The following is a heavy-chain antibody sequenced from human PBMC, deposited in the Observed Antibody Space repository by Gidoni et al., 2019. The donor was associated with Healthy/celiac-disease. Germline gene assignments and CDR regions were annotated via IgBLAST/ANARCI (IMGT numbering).Heavy chain of an antibody. CDR1: GFTFSSYA. J-gene: IGHJ4*02. V-gene: IGHV3-23*01. D-gene: IGHD3-3*01. Sequence: EVQLLESGGGLVQPGGSLRLSCAASGFTFSSYAMRWVRQAPGKGLEWVSAISGSGGSTYYADSVKGRFTISRDNSKNTLYLQMNSLRAEDTAVYYCAKAIPVELYDFWSGYYHSYFDYWGQGTLVTVSS. CDR2: ISGSGGST. CDR3: AKAIPVELYDFWSGYYHSYFDY.